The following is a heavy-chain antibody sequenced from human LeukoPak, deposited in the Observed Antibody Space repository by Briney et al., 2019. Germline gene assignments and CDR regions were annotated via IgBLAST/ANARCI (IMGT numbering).Heavy chain of an antibody. CDR2: TYYWSNQWPT. CDR3: EGRRYNGYEGYFEK. V-gene: IGHV6-1*01. Sequence: SPTLSLTCAISGDSVSSNSASWNWFRQSPSGGLEWLGRTYYWSNQWPTAHAVFVKGRITIYRDASKNTFSLQINSVNPEDTAVYYCEGRRYNGYEGYFEKWGQGTLVTVSS. J-gene: IGHJ4*02. D-gene: IGHD5-12*01. CDR1: GDSVSSNSAS.